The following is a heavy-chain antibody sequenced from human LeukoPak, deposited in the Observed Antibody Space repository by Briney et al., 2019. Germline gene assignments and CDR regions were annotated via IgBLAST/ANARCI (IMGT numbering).Heavy chain of an antibody. CDR3: AREVLGAAGSYHTLDAFDI. CDR1: GHTFTSYN. D-gene: IGHD6-13*01. V-gene: IGHV1-69*05. Sequence: ASVKVSCKASGHTFTSYNMHWVRQAPGQGLEWMGGIIPIFGTANYAQKFQGRVTITTDESTSTAYMELSSLRSEDTAVYYCAREVLGAAGSYHTLDAFDIWGQGTMVTVSS. CDR2: IIPIFGTA. J-gene: IGHJ3*02.